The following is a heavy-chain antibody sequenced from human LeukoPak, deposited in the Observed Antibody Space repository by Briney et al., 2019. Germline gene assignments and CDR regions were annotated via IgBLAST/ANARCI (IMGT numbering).Heavy chain of an antibody. J-gene: IGHJ4*02. CDR3: ARGTIAAPGTDY. CDR2: MNQDGSVK. Sequence: PGGSLRLSCAASGFTFSSYWMDWVRQAPGKGLEWVANMNQDGSVKHHADSVKGRLTISRDNAKNSLYLQMNSLRAEDTAVYYCARGTIAAPGTDYWGQGVLVTVSS. CDR1: GFTFSSYW. D-gene: IGHD6-13*01. V-gene: IGHV3-7*01.